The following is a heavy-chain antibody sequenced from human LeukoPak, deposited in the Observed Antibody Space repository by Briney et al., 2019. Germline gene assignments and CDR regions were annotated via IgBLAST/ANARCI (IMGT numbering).Heavy chain of an antibody. D-gene: IGHD2-8*01. CDR2: INWNGGST. J-gene: IGHJ4*02. CDR3: ARDGGYCTNGVCYRMYYFDY. CDR1: GFTFDDYG. V-gene: IGHV3-20*04. Sequence: GGSLRLSCAASGFTFDDYGMSWVRQAPGKGLEWVSGINWNGGSTGYADSVKGRFTISRDNAKNSLYLQMNSLRAEDTALYYCARDGGYCTNGVCYRMYYFDYWGQGTLVTVSS.